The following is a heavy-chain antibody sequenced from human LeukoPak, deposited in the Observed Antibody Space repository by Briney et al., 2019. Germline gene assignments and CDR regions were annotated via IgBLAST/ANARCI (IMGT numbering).Heavy chain of an antibody. CDR3: VRGDGDLNWFDP. J-gene: IGHJ5*02. Sequence: PSQTLPLTCTVSGGSVSSGGYYRVWIRQRPGKGLEWIGYIYYTGSTSYNPSLKSRLTIAVDTSKNQFSLKLSSVTAADTAVYYCVRGDGDLNWFDPWGQGTLVTASS. CDR1: GGSVSSGGYY. D-gene: IGHD4-17*01. V-gene: IGHV4-31*03. CDR2: IYYTGST.